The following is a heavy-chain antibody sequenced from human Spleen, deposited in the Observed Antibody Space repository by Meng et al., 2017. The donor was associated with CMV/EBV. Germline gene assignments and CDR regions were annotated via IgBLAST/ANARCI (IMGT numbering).Heavy chain of an antibody. Sequence: ASVKVSCKASGYTFTSYYIHWVRQAPGQGLEWMGIINPIGGSTTYAQKLHGRVTMTRDTSTSTVYMELSGLRSEDTAIYYCARVTDVWSGNWDYWGQGALVTVSS. CDR3: ARVTDVWSGNWDY. J-gene: IGHJ4*02. V-gene: IGHV1-46*04. CDR1: GYTFTSYY. D-gene: IGHD3-3*01. CDR2: INPIGGST.